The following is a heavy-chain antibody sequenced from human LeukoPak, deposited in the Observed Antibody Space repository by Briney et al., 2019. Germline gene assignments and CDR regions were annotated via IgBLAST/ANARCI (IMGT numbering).Heavy chain of an antibody. J-gene: IGHJ3*01. Sequence: GASVKVSCKASGYTFTGYYMHWVRQAPGQGLEWMGWINPNSGGTNYAQKFQGRVTMTRDTSATTAYLEVSSLRPEDMAVYYCARERGIRDAFDFWGQGTMVTVSS. CDR2: INPNSGGT. V-gene: IGHV1-2*02. CDR3: ARERGIRDAFDF. CDR1: GYTFTGYY. D-gene: IGHD1-14*01.